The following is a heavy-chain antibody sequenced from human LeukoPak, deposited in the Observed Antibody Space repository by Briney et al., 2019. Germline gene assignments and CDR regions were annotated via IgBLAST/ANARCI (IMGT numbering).Heavy chain of an antibody. CDR2: ISPYNGNT. Sequence: EASVKVSCKASGYTFTSYGISWVRQAPGQGLEWMGWISPYNGNTNYAQKLQGRVTMTTDTSTSTAYMELRSLTSDDTAVYYCARDGSIVVVPAAMMYHYYGMDVWGQGTTVTVSS. D-gene: IGHD2-2*01. CDR1: GYTFTSYG. J-gene: IGHJ6*02. CDR3: ARDGSIVVVPAAMMYHYYGMDV. V-gene: IGHV1-18*01.